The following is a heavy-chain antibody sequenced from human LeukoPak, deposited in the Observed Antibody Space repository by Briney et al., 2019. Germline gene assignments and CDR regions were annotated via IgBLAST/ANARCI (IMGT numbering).Heavy chain of an antibody. D-gene: IGHD2-21*02. Sequence: GASVTDSCKASGYTFTGYYVHWVRQAPGQGLEWIGRINPNSGDTNYAQKFQGRVTMTRDTSISTAYMELSRLRSDDTAVYYCARDYCGGDCFPDYWGQGTLVTVSS. V-gene: IGHV1-2*06. CDR2: INPNSGDT. CDR3: ARDYCGGDCFPDY. CDR1: GYTFTGYY. J-gene: IGHJ4*02.